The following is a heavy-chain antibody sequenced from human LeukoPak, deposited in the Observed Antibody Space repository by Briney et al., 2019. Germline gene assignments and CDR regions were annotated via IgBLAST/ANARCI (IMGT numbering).Heavy chain of an antibody. CDR3: AKDLRVATISGADAFDI. Sequence: GGSLRLSCAASGFTFDDYAMHWVRQAPGKGLGWVSGISWNSGSIGYADSVKGRFTISRDSAKNSLYLQMNSLRAEDTALYYCAKDLRVATISGADAFDIWGQGTMVTVSS. V-gene: IGHV3-9*01. CDR1: GFTFDDYA. J-gene: IGHJ3*02. D-gene: IGHD5-12*01. CDR2: ISWNSGSI.